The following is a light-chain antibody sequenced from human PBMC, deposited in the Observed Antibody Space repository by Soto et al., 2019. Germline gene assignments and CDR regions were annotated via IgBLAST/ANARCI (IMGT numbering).Light chain of an antibody. V-gene: IGKV3-11*01. CDR2: DAS. J-gene: IGKJ4*01. CDR3: QQRSNWLLT. Sequence: EIVLTQSPATLSFSPGERATLSCRASQSVSSYLAWYQQKPGQAPRLLIYDASNRATGIPARFSGSGSGTDFTLTISSLEPEDFAVYYCQQRSNWLLTFGGGTTVEIK. CDR1: QSVSSY.